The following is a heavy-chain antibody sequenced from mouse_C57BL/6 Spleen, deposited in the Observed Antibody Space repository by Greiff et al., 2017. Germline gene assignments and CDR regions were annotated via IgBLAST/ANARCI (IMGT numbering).Heavy chain of an antibody. J-gene: IGHJ2*01. CDR3: ARGDYYGSSYGYFDY. D-gene: IGHD1-1*01. CDR2: ISSGSSTI. Sequence: DVQLVESGGGLVKPGGSLKLSCAASGFTFSDYGMHWVRQAPEKGLEWVAYISSGSSTIYYADTVKGRFTISRDNAKNTLFLQMTSLRSEDTAMYYCARGDYYGSSYGYFDYWGQGTTLTVSS. V-gene: IGHV5-17*01. CDR1: GFTFSDYG.